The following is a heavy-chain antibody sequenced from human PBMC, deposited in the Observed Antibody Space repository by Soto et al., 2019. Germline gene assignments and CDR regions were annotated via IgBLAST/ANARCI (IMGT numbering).Heavy chain of an antibody. CDR3: ARAGEYCGGDCYEYYFDY. D-gene: IGHD2-21*02. J-gene: IGHJ4*02. CDR2: IYYSGST. CDR1: GGSISSYY. V-gene: IGHV4-59*01. Sequence: PSETLSLTCTVSGGSISSYYWSWIRQPPGKGLEWIGYIYYSGSTNYNPSLKSRVTISVDTSKNQFSLKLSSVTAADTAVYYCARAGEYCGGDCYEYYFDYWGQGTLVTGSS.